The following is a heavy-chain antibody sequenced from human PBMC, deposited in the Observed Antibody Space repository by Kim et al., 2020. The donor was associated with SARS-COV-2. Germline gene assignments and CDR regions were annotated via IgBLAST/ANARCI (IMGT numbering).Heavy chain of an antibody. J-gene: IGHJ3*02. D-gene: IGHD3-9*01. CDR3: AGGWDYDILTGYLLWAFD. CDR1: GGSISSYY. Sequence: SETLSLTCTVSGGSISSYYWSWIRQPPGKGLEWIGYIYYSGSTNYNPSLKSRVTISVDTSKNQFSLKLSSVTAADTAVYYCAGGWDYDILTGYLLWAFD. CDR2: IYYSGST. V-gene: IGHV4-59*13.